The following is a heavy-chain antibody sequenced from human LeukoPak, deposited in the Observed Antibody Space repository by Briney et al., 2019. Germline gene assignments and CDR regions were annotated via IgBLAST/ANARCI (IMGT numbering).Heavy chain of an antibody. CDR1: GGTFSSYA. J-gene: IGHJ4*01. V-gene: IGHV1-69*04. D-gene: IGHD6-19*01. Sequence: ASVKVSCKASGGTFSSYAISWVRQAPGQGLEWMGRIIPILGIANYAQKFQGRVTITADKSTSTAYMGLSSLRSEDTAVYYCARVLAVAGDDYWGQGTLVTVSS. CDR2: IIPILGIA. CDR3: ARVLAVAGDDY.